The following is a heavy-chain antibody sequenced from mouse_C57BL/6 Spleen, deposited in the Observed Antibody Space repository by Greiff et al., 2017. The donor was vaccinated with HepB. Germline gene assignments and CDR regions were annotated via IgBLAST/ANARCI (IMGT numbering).Heavy chain of an antibody. V-gene: IGHV1-69*01. CDR2: IDPSDSYT. Sequence: QVQLQQPGAELVMPGASVKLSCKASGYTFTSYWMHWVKQRPGQGLEWIGEIDPSDSYTNYNQKFKGKSTLTVDKSSSTAYMQLSSLTSEDSAVYYCARTLGGNYGYFDVWGTVTTVTVSS. J-gene: IGHJ1*03. D-gene: IGHD3-3*01. CDR1: GYTFTSYW. CDR3: ARTLGGNYGYFDV.